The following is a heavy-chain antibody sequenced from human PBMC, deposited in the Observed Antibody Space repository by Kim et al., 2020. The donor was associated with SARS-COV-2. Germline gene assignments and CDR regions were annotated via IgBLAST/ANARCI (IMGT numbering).Heavy chain of an antibody. CDR1: GFTFSSYS. D-gene: IGHD1-1*01. CDR2: ISSSSSTI. J-gene: IGHJ4*02. Sequence: GGSLRLSCAASGFTFSSYSMNWVRQAPGKGLEWVSYISSSSSTIYYADSVKGRFTISRDNAKNSLYLQMNSLRDEDTAVYYCARGTEPEYNWNYYFDYWGQGTLVTVSS. V-gene: IGHV3-48*02. CDR3: ARGTEPEYNWNYYFDY.